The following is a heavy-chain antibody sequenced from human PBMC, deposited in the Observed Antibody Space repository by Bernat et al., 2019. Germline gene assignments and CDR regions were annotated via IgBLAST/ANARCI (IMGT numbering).Heavy chain of an antibody. J-gene: IGHJ6*03. Sequence: EVQLVESGGGLVQPGGSLRLSCAVSGFAFSNYWMSWVRQAPGKGLEWVANIRQDGSETYYVDSMRGRFTISRDNAKNSLYLQMNNLRAEDTAVYYCARVARIYNYYMDVWGKGTTVTVSS. CDR3: ARVARIYNYYMDV. CDR2: IRQDGSET. D-gene: IGHD2/OR15-2a*01. V-gene: IGHV3-7*03. CDR1: GFAFSNYW.